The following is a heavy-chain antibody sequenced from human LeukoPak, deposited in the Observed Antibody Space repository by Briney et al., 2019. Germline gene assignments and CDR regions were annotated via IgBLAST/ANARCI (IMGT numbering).Heavy chain of an antibody. Sequence: ASVKVSCKASGYTFTGYYMHWVRQAPGQGLEWMGWINPNSGGTNYAQKFQGWVTMTRDTSISTAYMELSRLRSDDTAVYYCARDHRTSGWYGGNDYWGQGTLVTVSS. D-gene: IGHD6-19*01. CDR1: GYTFTGYY. CDR3: ARDHRTSGWYGGNDY. V-gene: IGHV1-2*04. CDR2: INPNSGGT. J-gene: IGHJ4*02.